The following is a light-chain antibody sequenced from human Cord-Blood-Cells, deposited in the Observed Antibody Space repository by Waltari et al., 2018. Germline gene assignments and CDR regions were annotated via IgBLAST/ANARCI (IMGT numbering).Light chain of an antibody. Sequence: DIVMTQPPDSLAVSLRERATITSTSSQSVLYRSNNKNYFAWYQQKPGPPPKLLIYWASTRESGVPALFSGSGSGTDFSLTISSLQAEDFAVYCCQQYYSTPLTFGGGTKVEIK. CDR2: WAS. CDR1: QSVLYRSNNKNY. V-gene: IGKV4-1*01. J-gene: IGKJ4*01. CDR3: QQYYSTPLT.